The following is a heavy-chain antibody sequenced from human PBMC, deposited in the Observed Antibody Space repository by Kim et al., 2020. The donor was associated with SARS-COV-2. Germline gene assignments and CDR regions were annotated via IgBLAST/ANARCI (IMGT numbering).Heavy chain of an antibody. D-gene: IGHD3-10*01. Sequence: YAQKLQGRVTMTTDTSTSTAYMELRSLRSDDTAVYYCARDGIQRFGEFDYWGQGTLVTVSS. V-gene: IGHV1-18*01. J-gene: IGHJ4*02. CDR3: ARDGIQRFGEFDY.